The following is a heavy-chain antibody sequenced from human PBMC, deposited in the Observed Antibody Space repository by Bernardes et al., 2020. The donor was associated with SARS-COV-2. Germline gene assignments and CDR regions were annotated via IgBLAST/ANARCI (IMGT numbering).Heavy chain of an antibody. V-gene: IGHV3-64*02. CDR1: GFAFSDYS. D-gene: IGHD4-17*01. J-gene: IGHJ4*02. CDR2: VSTNVGST. Sequence: WVSLRLSRAASGFAFSDYSMHWVRQAPGKGLEYVATVSTNVGSTYYADSVKGRFTISRDNSRNTLYLQMGSLRPEDTALYYCARDLYGGNSNLAYWGQGTLVTVSS. CDR3: ARDLYGGNSNLAY.